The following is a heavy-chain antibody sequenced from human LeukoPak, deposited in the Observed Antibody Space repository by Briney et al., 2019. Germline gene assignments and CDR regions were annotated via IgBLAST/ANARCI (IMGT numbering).Heavy chain of an antibody. D-gene: IGHD4-17*01. J-gene: IGHJ4*02. CDR3: ARLDYGDSSDY. Sequence: RPSETLSLTCAVYGGSFSGYYWSWIRQPPGKGLEWIGEINHSGSTNYNPSLKSRVTISVDTSKNQFSLKLSSVTAADTAVYYCARLDYGDSSDYWGQGTLVTVSS. CDR2: INHSGST. CDR1: GGSFSGYY. V-gene: IGHV4-34*01.